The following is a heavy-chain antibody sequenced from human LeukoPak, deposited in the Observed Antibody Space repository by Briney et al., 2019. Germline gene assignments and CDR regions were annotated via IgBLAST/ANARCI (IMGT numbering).Heavy chain of an antibody. CDR3: AREPKIGNFDY. J-gene: IGHJ4*02. CDR1: GGTFSSYA. V-gene: IGHV1-18*01. Sequence: ASVKVSCKASGGTFSSYAISWVRQAPGQGLEWMGWSDTYNGKTHYAQNLQGRVTMTTDISTTTAYMELRSLRSDDTAVYYCAREPKIGNFDYWAWEPWSSSPQ. CDR2: SDTYNGKT.